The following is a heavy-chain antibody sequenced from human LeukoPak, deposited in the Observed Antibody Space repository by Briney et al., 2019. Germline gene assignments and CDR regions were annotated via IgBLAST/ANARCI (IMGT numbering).Heavy chain of an antibody. D-gene: IGHD3-22*01. CDR3: ARAGPSTLCYYDSSGRRPFDY. Sequence: ASVKVSCKASGYTFTGYYMHWVRQAPGQGLEWMGRINPNSGGTNYAQEFQGRVTMTRDTSISTAYMELSRLRSDDTAVYYCARAGPSTLCYYDSSGRRPFDYWGQGTLVTVSS. CDR1: GYTFTGYY. J-gene: IGHJ4*02. CDR2: INPNSGGT. V-gene: IGHV1-2*06.